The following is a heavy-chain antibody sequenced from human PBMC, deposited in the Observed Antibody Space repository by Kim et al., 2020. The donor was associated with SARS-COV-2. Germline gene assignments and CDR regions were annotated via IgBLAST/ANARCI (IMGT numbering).Heavy chain of an antibody. CDR2: IYGGGST. CDR1: GFTVSNTY. Sequence: GGSLRLSCVVSGFTVSNTYMSWVRQAPGKGLEWVSIIYGGGSTYYADSVKGRFTISRDDSKNTVYLQMSSLRAEDTAVYFCAREPSTYFDYWGQGTLVTV. J-gene: IGHJ4*02. V-gene: IGHV3-66*01. CDR3: AREPSTYFDY.